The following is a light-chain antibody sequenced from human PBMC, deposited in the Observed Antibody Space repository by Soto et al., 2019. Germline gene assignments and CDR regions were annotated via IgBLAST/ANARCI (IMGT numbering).Light chain of an antibody. Sequence: EIVLTQSPATLSLFPGERATLSCRASQSVKSYLAWYQPKPGQAPRLLIYDASHRATGIPARFSGSGSGTDFTLTISSLEPEDFAVYYCQQRSNWPPTFGGGTKVAIK. V-gene: IGKV3-11*01. CDR3: QQRSNWPPT. CDR2: DAS. CDR1: QSVKSY. J-gene: IGKJ4*01.